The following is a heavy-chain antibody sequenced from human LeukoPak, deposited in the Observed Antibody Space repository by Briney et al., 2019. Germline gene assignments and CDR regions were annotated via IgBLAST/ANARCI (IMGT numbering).Heavy chain of an antibody. CDR3: ASAEPRGIIWYPY. V-gene: IGHV4-4*02. J-gene: IGHJ4*02. CDR1: GLAFSNAW. CDR2: IYHSGST. Sequence: KAGGSLRLSCAASGLAFSNAWMSWVRQPPGKGLEWIGEIYHSGSTNYNPSLKSRVTMSVDKSKNRFSLKLSSVTAADTAVYYCASAEPRGIIWYPYWGQGTLVTVSS. D-gene: IGHD6-13*01.